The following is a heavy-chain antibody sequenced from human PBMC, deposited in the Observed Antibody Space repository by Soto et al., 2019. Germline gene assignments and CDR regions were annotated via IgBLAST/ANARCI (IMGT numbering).Heavy chain of an antibody. CDR2: TYFRSKWYN. CDR1: GDSVSSNTAS. Sequence: SQTLSLTCAISGDSVSSNTASWNWIRQSPSRGLEWLGRTYFRSKWYNDYAVSVKSRIIINPDTSNNQFSLQLNSVTPEDTAVYFCAKGDNLGSITFYAFDPWGQGIMVTVSS. CDR3: AKGDNLGSITFYAFDP. V-gene: IGHV6-1*01. J-gene: IGHJ5*02. D-gene: IGHD1-1*01.